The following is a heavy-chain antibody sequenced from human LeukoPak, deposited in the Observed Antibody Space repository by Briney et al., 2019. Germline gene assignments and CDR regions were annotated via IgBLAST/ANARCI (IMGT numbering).Heavy chain of an antibody. CDR3: ARDRQLGIFDL. V-gene: IGHV4-59*01. Sequence: PSETLSLTCTVSGGSISGYYWNWMRRPPAKGPEWIGYIYYSGSTHYNPSLKSRVTISVDTSKNQFSLKLSSVTAADTAVYYCARDRQLGIFDLWGRGTLVTVSS. CDR2: IYYSGST. D-gene: IGHD7-27*01. CDR1: GGSISGYY. J-gene: IGHJ2*01.